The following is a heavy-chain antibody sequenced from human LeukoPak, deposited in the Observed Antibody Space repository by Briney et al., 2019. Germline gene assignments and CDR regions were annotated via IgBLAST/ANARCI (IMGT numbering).Heavy chain of an antibody. J-gene: IGHJ6*03. CDR2: INHSGST. Sequence: PSETLSLTCAVYGGSFSAYYWSWIRQPPGKGLEWIGEINHSGSTNYNPSLKSRVTISVDTSKNQFSLKLSSVTAADTAVYYCARHLDTSSWTYYYYYMDVWGKGTTVTVSS. V-gene: IGHV4-34*01. CDR3: ARHLDTSSWTYYYYYMDV. CDR1: GGSFSAYY. D-gene: IGHD6-13*01.